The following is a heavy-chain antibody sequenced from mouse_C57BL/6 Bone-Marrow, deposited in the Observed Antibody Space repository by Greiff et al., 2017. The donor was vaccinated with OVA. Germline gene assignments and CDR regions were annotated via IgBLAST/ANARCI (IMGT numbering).Heavy chain of an antibody. CDR2: IDPSDSYT. CDR3: AREGYYDY. J-gene: IGHJ2*01. CDR1: GYTFTSYW. V-gene: IGHV1-69*01. Sequence: QVQLQQPGVELVMPGASVKLSCKASGYTFTSYWMHWVKQRPGQGLEWIGEIDPSDSYTNYNQKFKGKSTLTVDKSSSTAYMQLSSLTSEDSAVYYCAREGYYDYWGQGTTLTVSS.